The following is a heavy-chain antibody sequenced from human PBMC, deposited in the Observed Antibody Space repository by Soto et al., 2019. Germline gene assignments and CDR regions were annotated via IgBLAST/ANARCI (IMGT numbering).Heavy chain of an antibody. CDR2: IYYSGST. CDR3: ARVRRYYDSSGYYEYFQH. V-gene: IGHV4-30-4*01. J-gene: IGHJ1*01. D-gene: IGHD3-22*01. Sequence: SETLSLTCTVSGGSISSGDYYWSWIRQPPGKGLEWIGYIYYSGSTYYNPSLKSRVTISVDTSKNQFSLKLSSVTAADTAVYYCARVRRYYDSSGYYEYFQHWGQGTLVTVSS. CDR1: GGSISSGDYY.